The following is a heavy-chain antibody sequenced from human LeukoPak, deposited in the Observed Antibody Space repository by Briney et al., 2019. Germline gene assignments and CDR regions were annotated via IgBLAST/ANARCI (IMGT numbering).Heavy chain of an antibody. V-gene: IGHV4-31*03. Sequence: SQTLSLTCTVSGGSISSGGYDWSWLRQHPGKGLEWIGYIYYSGSTYYNPSPKSRLTISGDTSKNQFSLKLSSVTAADTAVYYCASLKKRFHGLEWLLFLDPWGQGTLVTVSS. CDR1: GGSISSGGYD. D-gene: IGHD3-3*01. J-gene: IGHJ5*02. CDR2: IYYSGST. CDR3: ASLKKRFHGLEWLLFLDP.